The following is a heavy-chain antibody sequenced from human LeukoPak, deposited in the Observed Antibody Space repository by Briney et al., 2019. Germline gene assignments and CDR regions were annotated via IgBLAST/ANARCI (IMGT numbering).Heavy chain of an antibody. CDR1: GFTFSSYW. CDR2: IKQDGSEK. Sequence: SGGSLRLSCAASGFTFSSYWMSWVRQTPGKGLEWVANIKQDGSEKYYVDSVKGRFTISRDNAKNSLYLQMNSLRAEDTAVYYCAREGAVGASPFDYWGQGTLVTVSS. CDR3: AREGAVGASPFDY. V-gene: IGHV3-7*01. D-gene: IGHD1-26*01. J-gene: IGHJ4*02.